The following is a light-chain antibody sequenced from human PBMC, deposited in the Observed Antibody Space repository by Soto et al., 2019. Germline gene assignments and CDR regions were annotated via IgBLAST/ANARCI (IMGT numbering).Light chain of an antibody. J-gene: IGKJ5*01. Sequence: DIQMTQAPSTLSVSVGDRATITCRASQSISSWLAWYQQKPGKAPKSLIYKASSLESGVLSRFSGSGSGTEFTLTISSLQPDYFATYYCQHYSIYPIPFGQGTRLEIK. CDR1: QSISSW. V-gene: IGKV1-5*03. CDR3: QHYSIYPIP. CDR2: KAS.